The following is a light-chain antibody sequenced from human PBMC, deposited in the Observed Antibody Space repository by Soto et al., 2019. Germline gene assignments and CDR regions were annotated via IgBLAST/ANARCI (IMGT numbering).Light chain of an antibody. CDR3: QQYCGNPLYT. J-gene: IGKJ2*01. V-gene: IGKV4-1*01. Sequence: DIVMTQSPDSLAVSLGERATINCKSSQSVLYSSNNKNYLAWYQQKPGQPPKLLIYWASTRASGVPDRFSGSGSGTDFPLTISSLQAEDVAVYYCQQYCGNPLYTFGQGTKLEIK. CDR1: QSVLYSSNNKNY. CDR2: WAS.